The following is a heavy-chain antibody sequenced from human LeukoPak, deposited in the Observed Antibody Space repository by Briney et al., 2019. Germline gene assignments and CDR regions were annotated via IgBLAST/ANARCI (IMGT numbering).Heavy chain of an antibody. CDR1: GFTFRSYG. J-gene: IGHJ4*02. Sequence: GGSLRLSCAASGFTFRSYGMHWVRQAPGKGLEWVTSIWFDGSNIHYADSVKGRVIISRDNSKSALYLQMNSLRAEDTAIYYCARDSLPMAVTGPFDHWGQGALVTVSS. CDR2: IWFDGSNI. CDR3: ARDSLPMAVTGPFDH. V-gene: IGHV3-33*01. D-gene: IGHD6-19*01.